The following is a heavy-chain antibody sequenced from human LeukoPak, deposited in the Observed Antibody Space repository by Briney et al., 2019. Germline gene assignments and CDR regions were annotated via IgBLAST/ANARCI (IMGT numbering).Heavy chain of an antibody. J-gene: IGHJ4*02. D-gene: IGHD5-18*01. CDR2: MNPNSGNT. CDR3: AKVIRGYSYDLYFDY. V-gene: IGHV1-8*03. Sequence: GASVKVSCKASGYTFTSYDINWVRQATGQGLEWMGWMNPNSGNTGYAQKFQGRVTITRNTSISTAYMELNSLRAEDTAVYYCAKVIRGYSYDLYFDYWGQGTLVTVSS. CDR1: GYTFTSYD.